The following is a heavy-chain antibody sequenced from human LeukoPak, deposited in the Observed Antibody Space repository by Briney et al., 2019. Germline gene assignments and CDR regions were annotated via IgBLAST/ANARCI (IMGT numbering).Heavy chain of an antibody. V-gene: IGHV5-51*01. J-gene: IGHJ4*02. Sequence: GESLKISCKASGYSFTNYWIGWVRQMPGKGLEWMGIIYCGDSDTRYSPSFQGQVTISVDKSISTAYLQWSSLKASDTAMYYCARFSYSTKAVDYWGQGTLVTVPS. CDR2: IYCGDSDT. D-gene: IGHD6-13*01. CDR1: GYSFTNYW. CDR3: ARFSYSTKAVDY.